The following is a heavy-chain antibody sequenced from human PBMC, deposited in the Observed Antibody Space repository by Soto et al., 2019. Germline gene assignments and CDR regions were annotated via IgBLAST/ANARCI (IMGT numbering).Heavy chain of an antibody. Sequence: QVQLVESGGGVVQPGRSLRLSCAASGFTFSSYAMHWVRQAPGKGLEWVAVISYDGSNKYYADSVKGRFTISRDNSKNTAYLHMNSLRAEDTAVYYCARDYYRFNSGYGFSMDVWGQGTTVTVSS. CDR1: GFTFSSYA. J-gene: IGHJ6*02. V-gene: IGHV3-30-3*01. D-gene: IGHD5-12*01. CDR2: ISYDGSNK. CDR3: ARDYYRFNSGYGFSMDV.